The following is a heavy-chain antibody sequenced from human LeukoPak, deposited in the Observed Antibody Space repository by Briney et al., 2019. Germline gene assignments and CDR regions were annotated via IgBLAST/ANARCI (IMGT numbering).Heavy chain of an antibody. Sequence: PSETLSLTCTVSGGSISSSSYYWSWIRQPPGKGLEWIGYISYIGSTNYNPSLKSRVTISTDTSNNEVSLMLTSVTAADTAVYYCASDSISMNAFDAWGQGTMVTVSS. V-gene: IGHV4-61*01. CDR1: GGSISSSSYY. D-gene: IGHD3-22*01. J-gene: IGHJ3*01. CDR2: ISYIGST. CDR3: ASDSISMNAFDA.